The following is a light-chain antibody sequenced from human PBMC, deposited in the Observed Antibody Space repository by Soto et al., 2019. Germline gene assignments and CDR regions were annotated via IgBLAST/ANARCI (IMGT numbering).Light chain of an antibody. J-gene: IGKJ2*01. CDR2: GAS. CDR1: QSVSSK. Sequence: EIVMTQSPATLSVSPGERATLSCRASQSVSSKLAWYQHKPGQAPRLLIYGASTRATGIPARFSGSGSGTEFTLTISSLQSEDFAVYYCQQYNNWPPYTFGQGTKVEIK. CDR3: QQYNNWPPYT. V-gene: IGKV3-15*01.